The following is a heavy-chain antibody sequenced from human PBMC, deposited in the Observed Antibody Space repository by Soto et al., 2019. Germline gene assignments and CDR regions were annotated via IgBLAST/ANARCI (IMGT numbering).Heavy chain of an antibody. D-gene: IGHD4-17*01. J-gene: IGHJ3*02. Sequence: QTLSPTCTVYGGSISRGDYYWSWIRQPPGKGVEWIGYIYYSGSTYYIPSLKSRVTISVNTSKNQFSLKLSSVTAADTAVYDCPRDHTVTDAFDIWGQGTMVTVSS. CDR3: PRDHTVTDAFDI. CDR1: GGSISRGDYY. V-gene: IGHV4-30-4*01. CDR2: IYYSGST.